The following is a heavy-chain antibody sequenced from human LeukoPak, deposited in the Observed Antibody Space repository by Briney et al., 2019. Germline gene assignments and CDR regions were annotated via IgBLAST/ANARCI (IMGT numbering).Heavy chain of an antibody. CDR3: ARSPVRIAAPDRAFDY. Sequence: SETLSLTCTVSGGSISSYYWSWIRQPPGKGLEWIGYIYYTGSTNYNPSLKSRVTISVDASKNQLSLELSSVTAADTAVYYCARSPVRIAAPDRAFDYWGQGTLVTVSS. J-gene: IGHJ4*02. CDR1: GGSISSYY. D-gene: IGHD6-25*01. CDR2: IYYTGST. V-gene: IGHV4-59*01.